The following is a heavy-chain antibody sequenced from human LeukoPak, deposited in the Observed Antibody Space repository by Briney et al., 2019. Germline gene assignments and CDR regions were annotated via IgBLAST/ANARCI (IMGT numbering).Heavy chain of an antibody. D-gene: IGHD3-10*01. J-gene: IGHJ4*02. CDR2: ISPSGDIT. CDR3: AKDDAWLRFGE. Sequence: GGSLRLSCAASGFTFSNHGMNWVRQAPGKGLEWVSGISPSGDITYYADSVKGRFTISRDNSKNTLHLEVISLTAEDTAVYYCAKDDAWLRFGEWSQGTLVTVSS. V-gene: IGHV3-23*01. CDR1: GFTFSNHG.